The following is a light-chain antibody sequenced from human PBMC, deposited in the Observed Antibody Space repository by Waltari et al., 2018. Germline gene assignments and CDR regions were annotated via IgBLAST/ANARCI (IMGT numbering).Light chain of an antibody. V-gene: IGLV3-10*01. CDR2: EDT. Sequence: SELTQPPSVSVSPGQTARIPCSGNEFPRKYAYWFQQKSGQAPRLVIYEDTKRPSGIPERFSGSSSGTVATLTITGAQVDDEADYYCYSSDSTGLRVFGGGTTVVVL. CDR3: YSSDSTGLRV. J-gene: IGLJ1*01. CDR1: EFPRKY.